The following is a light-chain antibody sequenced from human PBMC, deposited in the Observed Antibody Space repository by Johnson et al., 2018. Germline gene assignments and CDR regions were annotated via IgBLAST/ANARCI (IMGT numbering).Light chain of an antibody. Sequence: QSVLTKPPSVSAAPGQKVTISCSGSSSNIGNNYVSWYQQLPGTAPKLLIYENNKRPSGIPDRISGSKSGTSATLGITGLQTGDEADYYCGTWASSLSAGNVFGTGTKVTVL. CDR1: SSNIGNNY. CDR3: GTWASSLSAGNV. CDR2: ENN. V-gene: IGLV1-51*02. J-gene: IGLJ1*01.